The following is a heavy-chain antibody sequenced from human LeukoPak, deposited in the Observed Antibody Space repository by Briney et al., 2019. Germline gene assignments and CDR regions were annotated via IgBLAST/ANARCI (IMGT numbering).Heavy chain of an antibody. CDR1: GFSFRTYG. D-gene: IGHD3-16*01. V-gene: IGHV3-30*02. CDR2: IRFDGSDK. J-gene: IGHJ4*02. Sequence: GGPLRLSCAASGFSFRTYGMHWVRQAPGKGLEWVAFIRFDGSDKYYADSVKGRFSISRDNSKNTLYLQMNSLRVDDTAMYYCAKDGAHWDFDYWGQGTLVTVSS. CDR3: AKDGAHWDFDY.